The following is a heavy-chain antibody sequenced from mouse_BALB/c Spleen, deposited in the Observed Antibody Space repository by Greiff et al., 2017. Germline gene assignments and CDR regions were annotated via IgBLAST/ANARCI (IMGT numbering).Heavy chain of an antibody. J-gene: IGHJ4*01. CDR3: ARYYDYGVLYAMDY. CDR2: ISYSGST. D-gene: IGHD2-4*01. Sequence: DVKLQESGPSLVKPSQTLSLTCSVTGDSITSGYWNWIRKFPGNKLEYMGYISYSGSTYYNPSLKSRISITRDTSKNQYYLQLNSVTTEDTATYYCARYYDYGVLYAMDYWGQGTSVTVSS. V-gene: IGHV3-8*02. CDR1: GDSITSGY.